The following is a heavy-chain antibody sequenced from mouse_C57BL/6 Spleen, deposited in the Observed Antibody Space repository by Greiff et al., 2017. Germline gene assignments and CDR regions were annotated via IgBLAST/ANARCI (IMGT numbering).Heavy chain of an antibody. CDR3: ARHHYDYPYAMDY. V-gene: IGHV2-6-1*01. D-gene: IGHD2-4*01. CDR2: IWSDGST. CDR1: GFSLTSYG. Sequence: VKLVESGPGLVAPSQSLSITCTVSGFSLTSYGVHWVRQPPGKGLEWLVVIWSDGSTTYNSALKSRLSISKDNSKSQVFLKMNSLQTDDTAMYYCARHHYDYPYAMDYWGQGTSVTVSS. J-gene: IGHJ4*01.